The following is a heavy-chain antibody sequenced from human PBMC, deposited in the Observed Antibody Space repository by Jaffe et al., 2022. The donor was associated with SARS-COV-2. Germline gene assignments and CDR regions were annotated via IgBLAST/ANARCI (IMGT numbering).Heavy chain of an antibody. D-gene: IGHD4-17*01. CDR1: GFTFSSYA. Sequence: QVQLVESGGGVVQPGRSLRLSCAASGFTFSSYAMHWVRQAPGKGLEWVAVISYDGSNKYYADSVKGRFTISRDNSKNTLYLQMNSLRAEDTAVYYCARPSSPDDYGDYIGTDAFDIWGQGTMVTVSS. V-gene: IGHV3-30-3*01. CDR2: ISYDGSNK. CDR3: ARPSSPDDYGDYIGTDAFDI. J-gene: IGHJ3*02.